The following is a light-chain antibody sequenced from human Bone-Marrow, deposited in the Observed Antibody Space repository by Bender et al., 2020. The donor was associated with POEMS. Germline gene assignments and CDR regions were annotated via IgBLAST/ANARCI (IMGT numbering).Light chain of an antibody. CDR3: AAWDDSLNGVV. CDR1: SSNIGAHA. Sequence: QSVLTQPPSASGTPGQRVTISCSGGSSNIGAHAVNWYQHLPGTAPKLLIYSSHRRPSEVPDRFSGSRSGTSASLAISGLQSEDEAHYYCAAWDDSLNGVVFGGGTKLTVL. V-gene: IGLV1-44*01. CDR2: SSH. J-gene: IGLJ2*01.